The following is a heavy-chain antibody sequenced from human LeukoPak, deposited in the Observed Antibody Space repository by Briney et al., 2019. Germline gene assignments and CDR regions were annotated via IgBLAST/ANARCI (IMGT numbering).Heavy chain of an antibody. CDR2: ISSRGEST. V-gene: IGHV3-23*01. Sequence: GGSLRLSCAASGFAFSNYAMSWVRQAAGRGLEWVATISSRGESTHDADSVKGRFTISRDNSKNSLYLQMDSLRAEDTTVYFCAKGPRPDLTVLHTLENWGQGTLVTVSS. CDR3: AKGPRPDLTVLHTLEN. CDR1: GFAFSNYA. D-gene: IGHD1-14*01. J-gene: IGHJ4*02.